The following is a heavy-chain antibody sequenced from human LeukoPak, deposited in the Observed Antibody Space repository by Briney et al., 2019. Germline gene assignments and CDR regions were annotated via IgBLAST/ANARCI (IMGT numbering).Heavy chain of an antibody. J-gene: IGHJ5*02. CDR2: ISSTSSTT. V-gene: IGHV3-48*02. Sequence: GGSLRLSCAASRFTFSGYSMNWVRQAPGKGLEWVSKISSTSSTTYYADSVKGRFTIYRDNANNSLYLQINSLRDEDTAVYYCAREGSSWSGGNWFDPWGQGTLVTVSS. CDR1: RFTFSGYS. CDR3: AREGSSWSGGNWFDP. D-gene: IGHD6-13*01.